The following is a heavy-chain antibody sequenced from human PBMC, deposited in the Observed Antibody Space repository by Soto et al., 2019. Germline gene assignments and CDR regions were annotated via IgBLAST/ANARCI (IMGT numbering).Heavy chain of an antibody. CDR3: AREGAITQSMDQ. V-gene: IGHV1-69*13. Sequence: SVKVSRKASGGTFGSYGISWVRQAPGQGLEWLGGIIPIVDTTNHAQKFQGRVTFIADESTTTVYMELSSLKFEDTAVYYCAREGAITQSMDQWGQGTLVTVSS. CDR2: IIPIVDTT. CDR1: GGTFGSYG. J-gene: IGHJ4*02. D-gene: IGHD2-2*01.